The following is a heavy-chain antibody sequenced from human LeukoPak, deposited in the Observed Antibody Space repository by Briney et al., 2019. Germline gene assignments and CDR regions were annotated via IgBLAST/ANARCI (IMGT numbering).Heavy chain of an antibody. Sequence: GGSLRLSCAASGFTFSASAVHWVRRASGKGLEWVGRIRGKADTYATSYAASVKGRFTISRDDSKNTAFLQLNSLETEDTAVYYCTREYSSGWPFDFWGQGTLVTVSS. J-gene: IGHJ4*02. CDR3: TREYSSGWPFDF. D-gene: IGHD6-19*01. CDR2: IRGKADTYAT. CDR1: GFTFSASA. V-gene: IGHV3-73*01.